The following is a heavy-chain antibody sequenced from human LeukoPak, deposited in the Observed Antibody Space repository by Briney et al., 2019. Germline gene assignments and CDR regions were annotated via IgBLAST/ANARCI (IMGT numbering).Heavy chain of an antibody. CDR2: IRYDGSNK. CDR3: AKDPYLVVPAALNWFDP. CDR1: GVTFSSYG. V-gene: IGHV3-30*02. D-gene: IGHD2-2*01. Sequence: GGSLRLSCAASGVTFSSYGMHWVRQAPGKGLEWVAFIRYDGSNKYYADSVKGRFTISRDNSKNTLYLQMNSLRAEDTAVYYCAKDPYLVVPAALNWFDPWGQGTLVTVSS. J-gene: IGHJ5*02.